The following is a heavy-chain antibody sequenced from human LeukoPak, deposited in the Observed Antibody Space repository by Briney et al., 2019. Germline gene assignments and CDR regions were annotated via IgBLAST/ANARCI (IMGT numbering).Heavy chain of an antibody. CDR1: GGSISSYY. CDR2: IYTSGST. V-gene: IGHV4-4*07. Sequence: PSETLSLTCTVSGGSISSYYWSWIRQPPGKGLEWIGRIYTSGSTNYNPSLKSRVTMSVDTSKNQFSLKLSSVTAADTAVYYCARDLRRFSLYGPSFDYWGQGTLVTVSS. D-gene: IGHD3-10*01. J-gene: IGHJ4*02. CDR3: ARDLRRFSLYGPSFDY.